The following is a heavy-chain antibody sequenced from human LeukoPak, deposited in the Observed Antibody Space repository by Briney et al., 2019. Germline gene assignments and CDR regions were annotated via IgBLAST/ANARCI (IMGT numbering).Heavy chain of an antibody. CDR3: VRGDTARAFYHFAY. CDR1: GFPFTSYY. Sequence: WASVKVSCKASGFPFTSYYINWVRQAPGQGLEWMGWISAYDSHTNYAQSLQDRVTFTTDTSTTTAYMELRSLRSGDTAVYYCVRGDTARAFYHFAYWGQGTLVTVSS. CDR2: ISAYDSHT. D-gene: IGHD3-3*02. J-gene: IGHJ4*02. V-gene: IGHV1-18*04.